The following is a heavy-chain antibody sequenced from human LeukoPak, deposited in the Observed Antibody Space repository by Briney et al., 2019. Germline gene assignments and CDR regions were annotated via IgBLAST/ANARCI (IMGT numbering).Heavy chain of an antibody. CDR1: GFTFSSYG. J-gene: IGHJ4*02. V-gene: IGHV3-33*06. Sequence: PGGSLRLSCAASGFTFSSYGMHWVRQAPDKGLELVAVIWYDGSNKYYADSVKGRFTISRVNSKNTLYLQMNSLRAEDTAVYYCAKSVIGCGGDCYYFDYWGQGTLVTVSS. D-gene: IGHD2-21*02. CDR2: IWYDGSNK. CDR3: AKSVIGCGGDCYYFDY.